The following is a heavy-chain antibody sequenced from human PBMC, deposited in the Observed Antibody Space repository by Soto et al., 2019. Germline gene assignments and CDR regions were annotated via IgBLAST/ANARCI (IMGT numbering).Heavy chain of an antibody. Sequence: QVQLQQWGAGLLKPSETLSLTCAVSGGSFSGYYWSWIRQPPRKGLEWIGEISHSGSTNYNPSLKSRITMSVDTPKNQFSLKLSSMTAADTATYYCARVVPAANWFDPWGQGTLVTVSS. J-gene: IGHJ5*02. CDR1: GGSFSGYY. CDR3: ARVVPAANWFDP. CDR2: ISHSGST. V-gene: IGHV4-34*01. D-gene: IGHD2-2*01.